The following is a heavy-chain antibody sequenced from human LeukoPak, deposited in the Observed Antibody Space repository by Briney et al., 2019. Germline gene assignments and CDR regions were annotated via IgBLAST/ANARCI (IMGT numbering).Heavy chain of an antibody. CDR2: ISDDGRHK. J-gene: IGHJ4*02. D-gene: IGHD6-19*01. Sequence: GGSLRLSCAASGFTFSRYAMHWVRQTPGKGLEWMAIISDDGRHKYYADSVEGRFTISRDNPKNTLSLQMKSLRAEDTAVYYCAKGDGSFVVDFWGQGTLVTVSS. CDR1: GFTFSRYA. CDR3: AKGDGSFVVDF. V-gene: IGHV3-30*04.